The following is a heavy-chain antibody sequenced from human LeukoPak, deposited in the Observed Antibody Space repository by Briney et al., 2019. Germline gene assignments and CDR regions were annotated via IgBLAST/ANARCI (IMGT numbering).Heavy chain of an antibody. CDR1: GGSISTSNYY. V-gene: IGHV4-39*07. CDR3: ARGTRHLDY. CDR2: IFYSGST. Sequence: SETLSLTCTVSGGSISTSNYYWGWTRQPPGKGLEWIGNIFYSGSTYYSPSLKSRVTISLDTSRNQFSLKLNSVTAADTAVYYCARGTRHLDYWGQGTLVTVSS. J-gene: IGHJ4*02.